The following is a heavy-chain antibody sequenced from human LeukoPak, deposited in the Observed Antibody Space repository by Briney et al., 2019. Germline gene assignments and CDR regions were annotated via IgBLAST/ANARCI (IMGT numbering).Heavy chain of an antibody. CDR1: GYTFTDYY. J-gene: IGHJ4*02. CDR3: ARDMGRYSGYDYDY. CDR2: IHPDTGAT. D-gene: IGHD5-12*01. Sequence: ASVKVSCKTSGYTFTDYYLHWVRQAPGQGLEWVGWIHPDTGATHHAQKFQGRLTMTRDTSISTVYMELTRLRSDDTAVYYCARDMGRYSGYDYDYWGQGTLVTASS. V-gene: IGHV1-2*02.